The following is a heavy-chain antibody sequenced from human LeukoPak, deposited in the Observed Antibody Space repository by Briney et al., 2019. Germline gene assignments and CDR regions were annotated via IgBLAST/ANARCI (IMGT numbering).Heavy chain of an antibody. V-gene: IGHV3-23*01. Sequence: PGGSLRLSCAASGFTFSSYAMSWVRQAPGKGLEWVSAISGSGGSTYYADSVKGRFTISRDNSKNTLYLQMNSLRAEDTAVYYCAKGGRRIVGAETPFDYWGQGTLVTVSS. CDR1: GFTFSSYA. CDR3: AKGGRRIVGAETPFDY. J-gene: IGHJ4*02. D-gene: IGHD1-26*01. CDR2: ISGSGGST.